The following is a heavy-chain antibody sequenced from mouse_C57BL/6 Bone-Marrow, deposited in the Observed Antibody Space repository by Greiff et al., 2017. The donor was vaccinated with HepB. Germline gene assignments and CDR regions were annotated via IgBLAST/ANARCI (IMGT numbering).Heavy chain of an antibody. D-gene: IGHD2-5*01. CDR1: GFTFSDYG. CDR2: ISSGSSTI. J-gene: IGHJ4*01. CDR3: ARGTIVTTSYAMDY. V-gene: IGHV5-17*01. Sequence: EVQLVESGGGLVKPGGSLKLSCAASGFTFSDYGMHWVRQAPEKGLEWVAYISSGSSTIYYADTVKGRFTISRDNAKNTLFLQMTSLRSEDTAMYYCARGTIVTTSYAMDYWGQGTSVTVSS.